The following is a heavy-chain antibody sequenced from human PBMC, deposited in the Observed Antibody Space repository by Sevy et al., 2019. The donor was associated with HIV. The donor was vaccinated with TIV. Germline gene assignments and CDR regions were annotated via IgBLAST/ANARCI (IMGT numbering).Heavy chain of an antibody. J-gene: IGHJ4*02. V-gene: IGHV3-23*01. Sequence: GGSLRLSCAASGFTFRNYDMSWVRQAPGKGLEWVSAISGSGGSTYYADSVKGRFTISRDNSKNTLHLQMNSLRAEDTAVYYCAKDRPRYSEGPGYFDYWGQGTLVTVSS. CDR1: GFTFRNYD. CDR3: AKDRPRYSEGPGYFDY. D-gene: IGHD5-18*01. CDR2: ISGSGGST.